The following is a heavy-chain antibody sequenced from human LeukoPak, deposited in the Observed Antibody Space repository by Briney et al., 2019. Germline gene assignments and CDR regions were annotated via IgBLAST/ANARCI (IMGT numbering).Heavy chain of an antibody. V-gene: IGHV4-34*01. J-gene: IGHJ3*02. CDR3: ARQRAFDI. D-gene: IGHD6-25*01. CDR1: GGSFSGYY. Sequence: SETLSLTCAVYGGSFSGYYWSWIRQPPGKGLEWIGEINHSGNTNSNPSLKSRVTMSVDTSKNQFSLKLSSLTAADTAMYYCARQRAFDIWGQGSMVTVSS. CDR2: INHSGNT.